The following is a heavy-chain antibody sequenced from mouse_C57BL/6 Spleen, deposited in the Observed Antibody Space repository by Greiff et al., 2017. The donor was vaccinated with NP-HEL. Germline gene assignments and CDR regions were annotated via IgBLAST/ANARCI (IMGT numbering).Heavy chain of an antibody. CDR1: GYTFTSYW. CDR2: IDPSDSET. Sequence: VQLQQPGAELVRPGSSVKLSCKASGYTFTSYWMHWVKQRPIQGLEWIGNIDPSDSETHYNQKFKDKATLTVDKSSSTAYMQLSSLTSEDSAVYYCARRCYGSSPYWYFDVWGTGTTVTVSS. CDR3: ARRCYGSSPYWYFDV. J-gene: IGHJ1*03. V-gene: IGHV1-52*01. D-gene: IGHD1-1*01.